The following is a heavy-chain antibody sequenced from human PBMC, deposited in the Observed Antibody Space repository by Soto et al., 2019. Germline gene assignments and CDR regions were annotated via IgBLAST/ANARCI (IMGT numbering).Heavy chain of an antibody. CDR3: ASGGRGGSYPY. CDR1: GYTFTDYG. V-gene: IGHV1-18*01. D-gene: IGHD1-26*01. J-gene: IGHJ4*02. Sequence: QVQLVQSGAEVKKPGASVKVSCKASGYTFTDYGLTWVRQAPGQGLEWMGWISGYNGNTNYAQKLQGRVTMTTDTSTTTAYMELRSLRSTAPAVYSCASGGRGGSYPYWGQGTLVTVSS. CDR2: ISGYNGNT.